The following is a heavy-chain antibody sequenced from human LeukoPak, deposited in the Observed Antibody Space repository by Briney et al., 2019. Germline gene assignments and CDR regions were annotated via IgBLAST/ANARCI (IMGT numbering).Heavy chain of an antibody. D-gene: IGHD5-18*01. V-gene: IGHV4-34*01. Sequence: SETLSLTCAVYGGSFSGYYWSWIRQPPGKGLEWIGEINHSGSTNYNPSPKSRVTISVDTSKNQFSLKLSSVTAADTAVYYCARGLRYSYGLGEYYYYMDVWGKGTTVTVSS. J-gene: IGHJ6*03. CDR1: GGSFSGYY. CDR3: ARGLRYSYGLGEYYYYMDV. CDR2: INHSGST.